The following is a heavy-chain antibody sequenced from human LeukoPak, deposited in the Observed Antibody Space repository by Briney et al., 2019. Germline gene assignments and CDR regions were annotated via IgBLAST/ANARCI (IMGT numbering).Heavy chain of an antibody. D-gene: IGHD3-3*01. CDR3: ARLMRYYDFWSGDYYGMDV. V-gene: IGHV1-2*02. J-gene: IGHJ6*02. Sequence: ASVKVSFKASGCTFTGYYMHWVRQAPGQGLEWMGWINPNSGGTNYAQKFQGRVTMTRDTSISTAYMELSRLRSDDTAVYYCARLMRYYDFWSGDYYGMDVWGQGTTVTVSS. CDR1: GCTFTGYY. CDR2: INPNSGGT.